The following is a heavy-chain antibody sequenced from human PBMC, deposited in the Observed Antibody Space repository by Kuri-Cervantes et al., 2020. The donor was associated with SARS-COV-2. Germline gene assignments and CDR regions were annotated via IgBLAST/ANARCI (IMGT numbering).Heavy chain of an antibody. Sequence: LRLSCAVSGYSISSGYYWGWIRQPPGKGLEWIGYIYYSGSTYYNPSLKSRVTISVDTSKNQFSLKLSSVTAADTAVYYCARTLTRFLEWFLFDYWGQGTLVTVSS. V-gene: IGHV4-30-4*08. J-gene: IGHJ4*02. D-gene: IGHD3-3*01. CDR1: GYSISSGYY. CDR3: ARTLTRFLEWFLFDY. CDR2: IYYSGST.